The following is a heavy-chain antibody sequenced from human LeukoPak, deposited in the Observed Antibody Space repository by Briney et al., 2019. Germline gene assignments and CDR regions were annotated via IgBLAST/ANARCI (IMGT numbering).Heavy chain of an antibody. CDR1: GFTFSGYS. Sequence: GGSLRLSCAASGFTFSGYSINWVRQAPGKGLEWVSYISSGSSSIFYADSVKGRFTISRNNAENSLYLQMNSLRAEDTAVYYCARDSTAVVPAYYYYYMDVWGKGTTVTVSS. V-gene: IGHV3-48*04. J-gene: IGHJ6*03. CDR2: ISSGSSSI. D-gene: IGHD2-2*01. CDR3: ARDSTAVVPAYYYYYMDV.